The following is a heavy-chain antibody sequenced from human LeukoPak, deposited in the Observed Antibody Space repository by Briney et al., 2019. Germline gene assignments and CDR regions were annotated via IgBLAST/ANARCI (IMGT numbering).Heavy chain of an antibody. CDR2: IIHILGIA. J-gene: IGHJ6*02. CDR1: GGTFSSYA. CDR3: ASRYCSSTSCYRYYGMDV. Sequence: SVKVSCTASGGTFSSYAISWVRQAPGPGLEWMGRIIHILGIANYAQQFQCRVTITADKSTSTAYMELSSLRSEDTAVYYCASRYCSSTSCYRYYGMDVWGQGTTVTVSS. V-gene: IGHV1-69*04. D-gene: IGHD2-2*02.